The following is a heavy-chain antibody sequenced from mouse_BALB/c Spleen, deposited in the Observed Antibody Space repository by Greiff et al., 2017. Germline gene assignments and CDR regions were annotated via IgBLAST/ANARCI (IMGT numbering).Heavy chain of an antibody. D-gene: IGHD2-4*01. CDR2: IFPGSGNT. J-gene: IGHJ4*01. CDR1: GYSFTSYY. CDR3: AAMITSYYAMDY. V-gene: IGHV1-66*01. Sequence: VQLVESGPELVKPGASVKISCKASGYSFTSYYIHWVKQRPGQGLEWIGWIFPGSGNTKYNEKFKGKATLTADTSSSTAYMQLSSLTSEDSAVYFCAAMITSYYAMDYWGQGTSVTVSS.